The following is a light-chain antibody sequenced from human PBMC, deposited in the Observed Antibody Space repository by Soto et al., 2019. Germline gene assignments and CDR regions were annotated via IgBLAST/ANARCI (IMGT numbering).Light chain of an antibody. CDR3: QQRSNWPPYT. CDR2: DAS. J-gene: IGKJ2*01. Sequence: EIVLTQSPATLSLSPGERATLSCRASQSVSSYLAGYQQKPGEAPRLLIYDASNRATGIPARFSGSGSGTDFTLTISSLVPEDVAVYYCQQRSNWPPYTFGQGTKLEIK. V-gene: IGKV3-11*01. CDR1: QSVSSY.